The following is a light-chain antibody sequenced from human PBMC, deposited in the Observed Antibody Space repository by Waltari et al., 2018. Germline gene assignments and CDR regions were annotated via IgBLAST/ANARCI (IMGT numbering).Light chain of an antibody. CDR3: STWDGSLTGVV. V-gene: IGLV1-44*01. J-gene: IGLJ3*02. CDR1: SSNTAIRH. Sequence: QSLPTPPPPASGTPGQRVTHSCSHSSSNTAIRHVKLYQHTPATAPKPLIDNNTQRPSGVPDRFSGSKSGTSASLALSGLQSDDEAHYYCSTWDGSLTGVVFGGGTKLTVL. CDR2: NNT.